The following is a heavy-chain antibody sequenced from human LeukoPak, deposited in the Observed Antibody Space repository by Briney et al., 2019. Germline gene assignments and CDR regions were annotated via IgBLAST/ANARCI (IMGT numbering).Heavy chain of an antibody. D-gene: IGHD6-13*01. Sequence: ASVTVSCKTSGYTFTSYYIHWVRQAPGQGLEWMGWINPSSGGTEYAQKFQGRVTMTGDTSFSTAYMELSRLRSDDTAVYYCARDRGSSWYVDYWGQGTLVTVSS. CDR1: GYTFTSYY. J-gene: IGHJ4*02. CDR2: INPSSGGT. CDR3: ARDRGSSWYVDY. V-gene: IGHV1-2*02.